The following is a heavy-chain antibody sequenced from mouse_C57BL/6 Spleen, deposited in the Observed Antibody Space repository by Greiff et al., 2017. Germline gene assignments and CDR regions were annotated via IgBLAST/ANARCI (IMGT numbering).Heavy chain of an antibody. CDR2: ISYSGST. V-gene: IGHV3-1*01. D-gene: IGHD2-13*01. J-gene: IGHJ3*01. Sequence: EVQLQQSGPGMVKPSQSLSLTCTVTGYSITSGYDWHWIRHFPGNKLEWMGYISYSGSTNYNPSLKSRISITHDTSKNHFFLKLNSVTTEDTATYYCARGGYGERGFAYWGQGTLVTVSA. CDR3: ARGGYGERGFAY. CDR1: GYSITSGYD.